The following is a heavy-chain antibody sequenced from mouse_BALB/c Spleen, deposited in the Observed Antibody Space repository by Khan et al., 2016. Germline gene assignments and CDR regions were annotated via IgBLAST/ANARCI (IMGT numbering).Heavy chain of an antibody. CDR1: GFSFSDYY. D-gene: IGHD2-1*01. J-gene: IGHJ1*01. V-gene: IGHV5-4*02. CDR2: ISNGGSYT. Sequence: EVELVESGGGLVRPGGSLKLSCAASGFSFSDYYMYWVRQTPEKRLEWVATISNGGSYTYYSDSVKGRFTISIDNAKNNLYLQLSSLKSEDTAMYYCARTYGNYGYFDVWGAGTTVTVSS. CDR3: ARTYGNYGYFDV.